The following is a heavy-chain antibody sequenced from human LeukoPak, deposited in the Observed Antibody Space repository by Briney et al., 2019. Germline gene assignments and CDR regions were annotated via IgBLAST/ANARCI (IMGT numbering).Heavy chain of an antibody. CDR2: ISAYNGNT. J-gene: IGHJ4*02. D-gene: IGHD1-26*01. Sequence: ASVKVSCKASGYTFTSYGISWVRQVPGQGLEWMGWISAYNGNTNYAQKLQGRVTMTTDTSTNTAYMELRSLRSDDTAVYYCARDPQQLVGATGGGFEYWGQGTLVTVSS. V-gene: IGHV1-18*01. CDR1: GYTFTSYG. CDR3: ARDPQQLVGATGGGFEY.